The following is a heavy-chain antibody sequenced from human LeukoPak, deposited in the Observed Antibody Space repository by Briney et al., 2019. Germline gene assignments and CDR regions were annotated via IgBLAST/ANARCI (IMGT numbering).Heavy chain of an antibody. CDR3: ARVLEGYSSGWPDYYYYGMDV. CDR1: GYTFTSYG. V-gene: IGHV1-18*01. D-gene: IGHD6-19*01. Sequence: ASVKVSCKASGYTFTSYGISWVRQAPGQGLEWMVWISAYNGNTNYAQKLQGRVTMTTDTSTSTAYMELRSLRSDDTAVYYCARVLEGYSSGWPDYYYYGMDVWGQGTTVTVSS. J-gene: IGHJ6*02. CDR2: ISAYNGNT.